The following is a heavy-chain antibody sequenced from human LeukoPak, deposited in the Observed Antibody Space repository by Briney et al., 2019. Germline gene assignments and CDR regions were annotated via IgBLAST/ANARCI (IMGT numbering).Heavy chain of an antibody. Sequence: SETLSLTCTVSGVSISSSSYDWGWIRQPPGKGLEWIGSMYYSGSTYYNPYLERRISIRVDRNKNQLFLKLSSVTAEGTAVYYCARDRAVAGTGRIDYWGQGTLVTVSS. CDR1: GVSISSSSYD. D-gene: IGHD6-19*01. J-gene: IGHJ4*02. V-gene: IGHV4-39*07. CDR2: MYYSGST. CDR3: ARDRAVAGTGRIDY.